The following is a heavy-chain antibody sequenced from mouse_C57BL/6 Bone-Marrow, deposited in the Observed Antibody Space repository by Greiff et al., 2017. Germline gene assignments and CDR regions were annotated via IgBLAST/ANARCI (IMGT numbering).Heavy chain of an antibody. CDR3: AREEPRYYYAMDY. V-gene: IGHV2-2*01. CDR2: IWSGGST. J-gene: IGHJ4*01. Sequence: QVQLQQSGPGLVQPSQSLSITCTVSGFSLTSYGVHWVRQSPGKGLEWLGVIWSGGSTDYNAAFISRLSISKDNSNSQVFFKMNSLQADYTAIYYSAREEPRYYYAMDYWGQGTSVTVSS. CDR1: GFSLTSYG.